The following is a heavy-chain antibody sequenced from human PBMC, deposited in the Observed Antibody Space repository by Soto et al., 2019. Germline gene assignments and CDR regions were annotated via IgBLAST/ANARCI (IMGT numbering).Heavy chain of an antibody. J-gene: IGHJ4*02. V-gene: IGHV4-59*01. CDR3: ARDPISARPFFDY. Sequence: SETLSLTCTVSGGSITSYYWSWIRQPPGKGLEWIGDIHYSGSTNYNPSLKTRVTISTDTSKNQFSLNLSSVTAAYTAVYYCARDPISARPFFDYWGQGTLVTFSS. CDR2: IHYSGST. D-gene: IGHD6-6*01. CDR1: GGSITSYY.